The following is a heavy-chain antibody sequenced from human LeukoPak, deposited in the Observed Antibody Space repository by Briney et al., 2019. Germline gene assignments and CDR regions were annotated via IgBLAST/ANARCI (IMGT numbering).Heavy chain of an antibody. Sequence: SQTLSLTCTVSGGSISSYYWSWIRHPPHKGLEWIGYIYTSGSTNYHPSLKRRVTISVDTSKTQFYLKLSSVTAADTAVYYCAISVDPQRFSGYDWNWIDPWGQGTLVTVSS. J-gene: IGHJ5*02. CDR1: GGSISSYY. V-gene: IGHV4-4*09. CDR3: AISVDPQRFSGYDWNWIDP. CDR2: IYTSGST. D-gene: IGHD5-12*01.